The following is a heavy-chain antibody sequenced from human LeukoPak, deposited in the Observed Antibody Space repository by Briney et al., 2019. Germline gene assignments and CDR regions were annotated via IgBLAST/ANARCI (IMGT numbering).Heavy chain of an antibody. D-gene: IGHD3-10*01. V-gene: IGHV4-59*01. J-gene: IGHJ4*02. CDR3: ASYGSGSYYMGFDY. CDR1: GGSISSYY. CDR2: IYYSGST. Sequence: ASETLSLTCTVSGGSISSYYWSWIRQPPGKGLEWIGYIYYSGSTNYNPSLKSRVTISVDTSKNQFSLKLSSVTAADTAVYYYASYGSGSYYMGFDYWGQGTLVTVSS.